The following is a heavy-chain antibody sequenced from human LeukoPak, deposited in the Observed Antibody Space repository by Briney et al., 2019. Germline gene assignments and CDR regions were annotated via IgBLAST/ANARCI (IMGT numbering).Heavy chain of an antibody. D-gene: IGHD6-19*01. Sequence: SETLSLTCTVSGGSFSSYYWSWIRQPPGKGLEWIGHIYYSGSTNYNPSLKSRVTISVDTSKNQFSLKLSSVTAADTAVYYCARGEYSSGWYYFDYWGQGTLVTVSS. CDR3: ARGEYSSGWYYFDY. CDR1: GGSFSSYY. CDR2: IYYSGST. J-gene: IGHJ4*02. V-gene: IGHV4-59*01.